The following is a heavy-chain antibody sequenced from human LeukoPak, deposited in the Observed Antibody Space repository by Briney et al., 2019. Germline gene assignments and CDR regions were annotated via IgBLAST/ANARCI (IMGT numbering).Heavy chain of an antibody. CDR2: IIPIFGTA. CDR1: GGTFSSYA. V-gene: IGHV1-69*13. J-gene: IGHJ4*02. D-gene: IGHD2-21*02. CDR3: ARAAARYCGGDCSGFDY. Sequence: SVKVSCKASGGTFSSYAISWVRQAPGQGLEWMGGIIPIFGTANYAQKFQGRVTITADESTSTAYMELSSLRSEDTAVYYCARAAARYCGGDCSGFDYWGQGTLVTVSS.